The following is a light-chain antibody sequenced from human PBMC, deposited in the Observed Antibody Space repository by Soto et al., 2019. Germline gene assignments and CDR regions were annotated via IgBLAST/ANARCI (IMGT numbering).Light chain of an antibody. J-gene: IGLJ2*01. CDR2: DNN. V-gene: IGLV1-51*01. CDR3: GTWDNGLSAAV. CDR1: SSNIGNNY. Sequence: QSVLTQPPSVSAAPGQTVTISCSGSSSNIGNNYVSWYQQLPGTAPKLLIYDNNKRPPGIPDRFSASKSGTSATLGITGLQTGDEADYYCGTWDNGLSAAVFGGGTKVTVL.